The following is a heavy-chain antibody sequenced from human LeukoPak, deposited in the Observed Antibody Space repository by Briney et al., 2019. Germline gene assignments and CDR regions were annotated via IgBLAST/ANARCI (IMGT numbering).Heavy chain of an antibody. Sequence: PSETLSLTCAVYGGSFSGYYWSWIRQPPGKGLEWIGEINHGGSTNYNPSLKSRVTISVDTSKNQFSLKLSSVTAADTAVYYCASMVRGVSPPYYYYYGMDVWGQGTTVTVSS. CDR1: GGSFSGYY. V-gene: IGHV4-34*01. CDR3: ASMVRGVSPPYYYYYGMDV. CDR2: INHGGST. D-gene: IGHD3-10*01. J-gene: IGHJ6*02.